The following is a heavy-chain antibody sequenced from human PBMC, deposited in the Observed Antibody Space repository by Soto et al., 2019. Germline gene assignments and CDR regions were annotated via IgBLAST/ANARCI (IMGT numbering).Heavy chain of an antibody. D-gene: IGHD3-16*02. Sequence: GGSLRLSCAASGFTFSSYGMHWVRQAPGKGLEWVAVIWYDGSNKYYADSVKGRFTISRDNSKNTLYLQMNSLRAEDTAVYYCARDFTFGGVIVIPVDYYYGMDVWGQGTTVTVSS. J-gene: IGHJ6*02. CDR3: ARDFTFGGVIVIPVDYYYGMDV. CDR1: GFTFSSYG. V-gene: IGHV3-33*01. CDR2: IWYDGSNK.